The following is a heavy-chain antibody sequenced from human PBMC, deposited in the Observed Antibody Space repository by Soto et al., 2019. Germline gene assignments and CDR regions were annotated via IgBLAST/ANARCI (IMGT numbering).Heavy chain of an antibody. CDR3: TTDSYYYGSGSYYKSGY. J-gene: IGHJ4*02. D-gene: IGHD3-10*01. V-gene: IGHV3-15*01. CDR1: GFTFSNAW. CDR2: IKSKTDGGTT. Sequence: LRLSCAASGFTFSNAWMSWVRQAPGKGLEWVGRIKSKTDGGTTDYAAPVKGRFTISRDDSKNTLYLQMNSLKTEDTAVYYCTTDSYYYGSGSYYKSGYWGQGTLVTVSS.